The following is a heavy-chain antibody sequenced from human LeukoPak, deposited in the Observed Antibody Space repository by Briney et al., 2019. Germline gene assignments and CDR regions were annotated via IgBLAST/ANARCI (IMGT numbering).Heavy chain of an antibody. CDR1: GYTFTSYG. D-gene: IGHD3-22*01. CDR3: ASARVLYYDSSGSFGF. V-gene: IGHV1-8*02. Sequence: ASVKVSCKASGYTFTSYGISWVRQAPGQGLEWMGWINPNSGGTNYAQKFQGRVTMTRNTSISTAYMELSSLRSEDTAVYYCASARVLYYDSSGSFGFWGQGTLVTVSS. J-gene: IGHJ4*02. CDR2: INPNSGGT.